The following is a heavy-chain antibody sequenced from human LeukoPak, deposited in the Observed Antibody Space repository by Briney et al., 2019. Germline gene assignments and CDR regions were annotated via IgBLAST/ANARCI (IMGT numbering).Heavy chain of an antibody. J-gene: IGHJ4*02. CDR1: GYTFTSYD. CDR2: MNPNSGNT. CDR3: ARSLEYSSHDLDY. V-gene: IGHV1-8*03. Sequence: GASVKVSCKASGYTFTSYDINWVRQATGQGLEWMGWMNPNSGNTGYAQKFQGRVTITRNTSISTAYMELSSLRSEDTAVYYCARSLEYSSHDLDYWGQGTLATVSS. D-gene: IGHD6-6*01.